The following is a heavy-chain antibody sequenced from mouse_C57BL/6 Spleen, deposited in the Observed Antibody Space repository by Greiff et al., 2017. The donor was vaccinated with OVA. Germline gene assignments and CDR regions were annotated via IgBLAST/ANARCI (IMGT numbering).Heavy chain of an antibody. Sequence: EVQGVESGGDLVKPGGSLKLSCAASGFTFSSYGMSWVRQTPDKRLAWVATISSGGSYTYYPDSVKGRFTISRDNAKNTLYLQMSSLKSEDTAMYYCARLDYEYDGYAMDYWGQGTSVTVSS. CDR2: ISSGGSYT. V-gene: IGHV5-6*01. CDR1: GFTFSSYG. D-gene: IGHD2-4*01. CDR3: ARLDYEYDGYAMDY. J-gene: IGHJ4*01.